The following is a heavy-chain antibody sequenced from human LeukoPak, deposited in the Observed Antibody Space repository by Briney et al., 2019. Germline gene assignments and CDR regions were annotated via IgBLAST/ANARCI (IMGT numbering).Heavy chain of an antibody. CDR1: GGVFTSYA. CDR2: ISAYNGNT. Sequence: ASVKVSCKASGGVFTSYAISWVRQAPGQGLEWIGWISAYNGNTNYAQKLQGRVTMTTDTSTSTAYMELRSLGSDDTAVYYCARVWAVTDMEYFAYWGQGTLVTVSS. CDR3: ARVWAVTDMEYFAY. J-gene: IGHJ4*02. D-gene: IGHD2-21*02. V-gene: IGHV1-18*01.